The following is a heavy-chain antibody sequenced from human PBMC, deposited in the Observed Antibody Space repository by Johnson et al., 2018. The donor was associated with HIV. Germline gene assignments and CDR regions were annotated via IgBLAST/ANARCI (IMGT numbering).Heavy chain of an antibody. CDR3: ASPLIAAGEGAFDI. CDR2: IYSGGST. V-gene: IGHV3-66*01. J-gene: IGHJ3*02. D-gene: IGHD6-13*01. CDR1: GFTVSSNY. Sequence: VQLVESGGGLVQPGGSLRLSCAASGFTVSSNYMSWVRQAPGKGLEWVSVIYSGGSTYYADSVKGRFTISSDNSKNTLYLQRNSVRAEDTAVYYCASPLIAAGEGAFDIWGQGTMVTVSS.